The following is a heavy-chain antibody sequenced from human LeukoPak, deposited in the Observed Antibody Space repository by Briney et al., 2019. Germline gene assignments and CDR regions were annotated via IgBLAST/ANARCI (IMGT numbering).Heavy chain of an antibody. CDR2: IYYSGST. J-gene: IGHJ4*02. CDR1: GGSISSYY. CDR3: ARVLPPFGTVTTFVFDY. D-gene: IGHD4-17*01. Sequence: SETLSLTCTVSGGSISSYYWSWIRQPPGKGLEWIGYIYYSGSTNYYPSLKSRVTISVDTSKNQFSPKLSSVTAADTAVCYCARVLPPFGTVTTFVFDYWGQGTLVTVSS. V-gene: IGHV4-59*08.